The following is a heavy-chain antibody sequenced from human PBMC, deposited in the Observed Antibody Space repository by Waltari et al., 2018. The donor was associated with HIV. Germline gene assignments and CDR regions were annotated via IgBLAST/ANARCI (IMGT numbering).Heavy chain of an antibody. CDR2: IKPISGST. D-gene: IGHD2-15*01. Sequence: QVQLVQSGAELKTPGASVEFSCRASGYSFTAYYIHWVRQAPVQGLQWMRRIKPISGSTNIPLTFQGRITMTRDTSSGAVFTDLRGLKFNDTALYYCARGESVSVSNIPPGYRFDFWGQGTLITVSS. CDR1: GYSFTAYY. J-gene: IGHJ4*02. CDR3: ARGESVSVSNIPPGYRFDF. V-gene: IGHV1-2*06.